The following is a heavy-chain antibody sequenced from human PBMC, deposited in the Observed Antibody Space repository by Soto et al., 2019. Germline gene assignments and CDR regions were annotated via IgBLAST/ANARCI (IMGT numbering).Heavy chain of an antibody. D-gene: IGHD3-22*01. V-gene: IGHV3-48*02. CDR3: ARDASITMIVVALDY. CDR1: GFTFSSYS. Sequence: EVQLVESGGGLVQPGGSLRLSCAASGFTFSSYSMNWVRQALGKGLEWVSYISSSSSTIYYADSVKGRFTISRDNAKNSLYLQMNSLRDEDTAVYYCARDASITMIVVALDYWGQGTLVTVSS. CDR2: ISSSSSTI. J-gene: IGHJ4*02.